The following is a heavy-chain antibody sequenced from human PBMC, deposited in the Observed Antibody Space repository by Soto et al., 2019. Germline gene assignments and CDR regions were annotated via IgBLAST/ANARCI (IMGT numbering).Heavy chain of an antibody. D-gene: IGHD3-3*01. J-gene: IGHJ5*02. CDR3: ARDLRYYDFWSGYYAPLGFDP. Sequence: SETLSLTYTVSGGSISSYYWSWIRQPPGKGLEWIGYIYYSGSTNYNPSLKSRVTISVDTSKNQFSLKLSSVTAADTAVYYCARDLRYYDFWSGYYAPLGFDPWGQGTLVTVSS. CDR2: IYYSGST. V-gene: IGHV4-59*01. CDR1: GGSISSYY.